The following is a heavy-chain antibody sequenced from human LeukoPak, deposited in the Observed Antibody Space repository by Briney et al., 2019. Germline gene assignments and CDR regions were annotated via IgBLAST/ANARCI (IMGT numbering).Heavy chain of an antibody. D-gene: IGHD3-22*01. Sequence: SETLSLTCTVSGGSIRSGGDYWSWIRQHPGKGLEWIGSIYYSGSTDYNPSLESRVTISVDTSKNQFSLRLSSVTAADTAVYYCARIPGDYYDTQGDYWGQGTLVIVSS. CDR1: GGSIRSGGDY. CDR2: IYYSGST. V-gene: IGHV4-31*03. J-gene: IGHJ4*02. CDR3: ARIPGDYYDTQGDY.